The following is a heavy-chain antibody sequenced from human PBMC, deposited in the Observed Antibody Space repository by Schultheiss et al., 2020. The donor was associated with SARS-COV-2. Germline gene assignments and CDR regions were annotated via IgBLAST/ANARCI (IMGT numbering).Heavy chain of an antibody. Sequence: ASVKVSCKASGYTFTGYYMHWVRQAPGQGLEWMGWINPNSGGTNYAQKFQGRVTMTRDTSISTAYMELSRLRSEDTAVYYCARHATLVATTDWFDPWGQGTLVTVSS. J-gene: IGHJ5*02. V-gene: IGHV1-2*02. CDR2: INPNSGGT. CDR3: ARHATLVATTDWFDP. D-gene: IGHD5-12*01. CDR1: GYTFTGYY.